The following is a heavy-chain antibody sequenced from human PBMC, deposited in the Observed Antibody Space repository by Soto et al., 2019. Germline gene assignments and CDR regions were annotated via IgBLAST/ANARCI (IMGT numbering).Heavy chain of an antibody. D-gene: IGHD6-13*01. CDR2: ISYDGSNK. CDR1: GFTFSSYA. V-gene: IGHV3-30-3*01. J-gene: IGHJ6*02. CDR3: ARDRAAAGPNYYYYYGMDV. Sequence: QVQLVESGGGVVQPGRSLRLSCAASGFTFSSYAMHWVRQAPGKGLERVAVISYDGSNKYYADSVKGRFTISRDNSKNTLYLQMNRLTAEDTAVYYCARDRAAAGPNYYYYYGMDVWGQGTTVTVSS.